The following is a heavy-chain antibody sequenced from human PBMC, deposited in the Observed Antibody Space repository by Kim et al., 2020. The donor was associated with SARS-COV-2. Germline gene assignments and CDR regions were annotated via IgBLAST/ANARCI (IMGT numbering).Heavy chain of an antibody. CDR3: ARAGYSRSYYYYYGLDV. V-gene: IGHV1-69*13. CDR2: IIPIFGTA. Sequence: SVKVSCKASGCTFSSYAISWVRQAPGQGLEWMGGIIPIFGTANYAQKFQGRVTITADESTSTAYMELSSLRSEDTAVYYCARAGYSRSYYYYYGLDVWGQGTAHTVPS. D-gene: IGHD6-6*01. J-gene: IGHJ6*02. CDR1: GCTFSSYA.